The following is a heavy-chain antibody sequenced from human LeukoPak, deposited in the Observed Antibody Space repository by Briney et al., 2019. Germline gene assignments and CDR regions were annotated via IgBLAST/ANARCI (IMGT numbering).Heavy chain of an antibody. D-gene: IGHD2-2*01. CDR3: ARALGYCSSTSCSPLDY. J-gene: IGHJ4*02. Sequence: GTLSLTCAVSGGSISSSNWWSWVRQPPGKGLEWIGEIYHSGSTNYNPSLKSRVTISVDKSKNQFSLKLSSVTAADTAVYYCARALGYCSSTSCSPLDYWGQGTLVTVSS. CDR1: GGSISSSNW. V-gene: IGHV4-4*02. CDR2: IYHSGST.